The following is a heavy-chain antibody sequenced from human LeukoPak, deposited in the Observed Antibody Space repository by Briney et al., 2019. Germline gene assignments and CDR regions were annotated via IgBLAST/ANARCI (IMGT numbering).Heavy chain of an antibody. J-gene: IGHJ4*02. V-gene: IGHV4-59*01. CDR3: ARGGNALDD. Sequence: SETLSLTCTVSGGSISTYYWSWIRQPPGKGLDWIGSFYYTGSTNYNPSLRSRVTISLDTSKNQISLRLSSVTAADTAVYYCARGGNALDDCGQGTLVTVSS. CDR2: FYYTGST. D-gene: IGHD4-23*01. CDR1: GGSISTYY.